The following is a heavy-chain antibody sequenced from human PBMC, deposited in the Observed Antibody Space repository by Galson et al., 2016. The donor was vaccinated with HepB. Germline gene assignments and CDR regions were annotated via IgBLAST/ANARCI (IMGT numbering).Heavy chain of an antibody. D-gene: IGHD6-13*01. CDR2: IFASGST. J-gene: IGHJ4*02. Sequence: SETLSLTCTVSGGSISNYFWSWIRQPPGKGLEWIGYIFASGSTNYNPSLKSRVTISGKTSKTQFSLKLNPVTAAATAVYFCARYSDTWYDGGRSFDYWGQGPLVTVSS. V-gene: IGHV4-59*01. CDR3: ARYSDTWYDGGRSFDY. CDR1: GGSISNYF.